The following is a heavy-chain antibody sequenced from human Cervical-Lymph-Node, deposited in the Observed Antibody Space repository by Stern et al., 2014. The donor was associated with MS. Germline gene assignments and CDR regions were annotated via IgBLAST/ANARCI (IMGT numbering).Heavy chain of an antibody. V-gene: IGHV3-30*18. J-gene: IGHJ3*01. Sequence: VQLVQSGGGVVQPGRSLRLSCAASGFTFNTYGMHWVRQAPGKGLEWVGLISYDGSKTYYADSAKGRFTISRDNSKNTLDLQMNSLRPDDTAVYFCAKHLEQVLVLLAFDVWGQGTTVTVSS. CDR3: AKHLEQVLVLLAFDV. CDR2: ISYDGSKT. D-gene: IGHD3-10*01. CDR1: GFTFNTYG.